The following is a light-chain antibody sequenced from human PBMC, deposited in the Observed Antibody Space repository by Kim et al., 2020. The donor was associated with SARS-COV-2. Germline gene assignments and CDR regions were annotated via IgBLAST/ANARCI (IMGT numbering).Light chain of an antibody. CDR1: KLGDKY. V-gene: IGLV3-1*01. CDR2: QDN. CDR3: QAWDISTYV. Sequence: SYELTQPPSLSVSPGQTASVTCSGDKLGDKYVSWYLQKPGLSPVLVIYQDNKRPPGIPARFSGSNSGNSATLTINGTQAVDEADYYCQAWDISTYVFGTGTTVTVL. J-gene: IGLJ1*01.